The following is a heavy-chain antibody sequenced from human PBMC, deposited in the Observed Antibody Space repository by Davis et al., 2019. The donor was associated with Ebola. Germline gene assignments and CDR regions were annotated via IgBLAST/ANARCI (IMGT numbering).Heavy chain of an antibody. J-gene: IGHJ4*02. Sequence: PGGSLRLSCAASGFTFSSYSMNWVRQAPGKGLEWVSYISSSSSTIYYADSVKGRFTISRDNAKNSLYLQMNSLRAEDTAVYYCARASGGGYCSSTSCLPFDYWGQGTLVTVSS. V-gene: IGHV3-48*04. CDR1: GFTFSSYS. CDR3: ARASGGGYCSSTSCLPFDY. CDR2: ISSSSSTI. D-gene: IGHD2-2*01.